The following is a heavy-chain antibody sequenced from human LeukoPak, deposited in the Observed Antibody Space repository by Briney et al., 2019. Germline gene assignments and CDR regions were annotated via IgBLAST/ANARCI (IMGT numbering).Heavy chain of an antibody. D-gene: IGHD3-22*01. CDR1: GGSFSGYY. J-gene: IGHJ5*02. CDR2: INHSGST. CDR3: ARSVRYYYDSSFRNRWFDP. V-gene: IGHV4-34*01. Sequence: PSETLSLTCAVYGGSFSGYYWSWIRQPPGKGLEWIGEINHSGSTNHNPSLKSRVTISVDTSKNQFSLKLSSVTAADTAVYYCARSVRYYYDSSFRNRWFDPWGQGTLVTVSS.